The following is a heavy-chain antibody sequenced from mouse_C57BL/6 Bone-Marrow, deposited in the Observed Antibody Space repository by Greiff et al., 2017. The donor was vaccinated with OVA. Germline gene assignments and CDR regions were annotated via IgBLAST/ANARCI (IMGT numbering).Heavy chain of an antibody. Sequence: QVQLQQPGAELVKPGASVKLSCKASGYTFTSYWMHWVKQRPGQGLEWIGMIHPNSGSTNYNEKFKSKATLTVDKSSSTASMQLSGLTSEDAAVYYCARAGYYGSSTPFDYWGQGTTLTVSS. J-gene: IGHJ2*01. CDR2: IHPNSGST. V-gene: IGHV1-64*01. D-gene: IGHD1-1*01. CDR3: ARAGYYGSSTPFDY. CDR1: GYTFTSYW.